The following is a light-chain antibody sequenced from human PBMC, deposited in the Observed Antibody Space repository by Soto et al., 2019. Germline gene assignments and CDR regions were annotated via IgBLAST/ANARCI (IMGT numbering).Light chain of an antibody. Sequence: DTVWTQSPLSLPVTPGEPASISCRSSQSLLQGDGNNHLDWYLQKPGQSPQLLISLASNRASGVPERFSGGGTGTDFTLKISRVEAEDVGIYYCMQLLQTPWTFGQGTKVDIK. CDR1: QSLLQGDGNNH. CDR3: MQLLQTPWT. V-gene: IGKV2-28*01. J-gene: IGKJ1*01. CDR2: LAS.